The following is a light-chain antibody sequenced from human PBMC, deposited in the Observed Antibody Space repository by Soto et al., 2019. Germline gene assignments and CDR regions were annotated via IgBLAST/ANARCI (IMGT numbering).Light chain of an antibody. CDR3: QHYGSSAYT. J-gene: IGKJ2*01. CDR2: GAS. Sequence: EIVLTLSPGTLSLSPGERATLSCRASQSVRSNYLAWYQQKPGQAPRLLIYGASSRATGIPDRFSGSGSGTDFTLTISRLEPEDFAVYYCQHYGSSAYTFGQGTTLEIK. CDR1: QSVRSNY. V-gene: IGKV3-20*01.